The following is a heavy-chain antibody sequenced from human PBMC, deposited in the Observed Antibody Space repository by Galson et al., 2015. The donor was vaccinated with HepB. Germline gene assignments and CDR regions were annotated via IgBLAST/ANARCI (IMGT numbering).Heavy chain of an antibody. Sequence: SLRLSCAASGFTVSSSYMSWVRQAPGKGLEWVSVIYSGGSTYYADSVKGRFTISRDNSKNTLYLQMNSLRAEDTAVYYCAGYDILRVYYGMDVWGQGTTVTVSS. CDR3: AGYDILRVYYGMDV. CDR1: GFTVSSSY. J-gene: IGHJ6*02. D-gene: IGHD3-9*01. V-gene: IGHV3-53*01. CDR2: IYSGGST.